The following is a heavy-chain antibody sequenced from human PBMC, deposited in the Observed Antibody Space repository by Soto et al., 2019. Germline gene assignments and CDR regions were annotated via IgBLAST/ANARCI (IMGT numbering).Heavy chain of an antibody. Sequence: PSETLSLTCTVSGGSISSYYWSWIRQPPGKGLEWIGYIYYSGSTNYNPSLKSRVTISVDTFKNQFSLKLSSVTAADTAVYYCARVREQWLTQGVWFDPWGQGTLVTVS. V-gene: IGHV4-59*01. D-gene: IGHD6-19*01. CDR3: ARVREQWLTQGVWFDP. CDR1: GGSISSYY. CDR2: IYYSGST. J-gene: IGHJ5*02.